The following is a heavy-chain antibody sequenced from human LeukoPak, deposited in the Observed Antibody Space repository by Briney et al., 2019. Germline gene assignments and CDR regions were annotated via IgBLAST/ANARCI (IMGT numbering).Heavy chain of an antibody. CDR1: GFTFNGYA. J-gene: IGHJ5*02. CDR3: AKEKETTAPYNWFDP. CDR2: ISGSGDNT. V-gene: IGHV3-23*01. D-gene: IGHD4-11*01. Sequence: GGSLRLSCAASGFTFNGYAMSWVRQAPGKGLEWVSTISGSGDNTYYADSVKGRFTISRDNSKNTLSLQMNSLRAEDTAIYYCAKEKETTAPYNWFDPWGQGTLVTVSP.